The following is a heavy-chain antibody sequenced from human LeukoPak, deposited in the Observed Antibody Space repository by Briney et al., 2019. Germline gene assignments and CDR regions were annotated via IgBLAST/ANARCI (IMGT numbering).Heavy chain of an antibody. CDR1: GFTLSSYA. CDR2: ISGSGGST. V-gene: IGHV3-23*01. D-gene: IGHD3-22*01. J-gene: IGHJ3*02. CDR3: ARTYYYDSSGYLDAYDI. Sequence: GGSLRLSCASSGFTLSSYAMSWVRQARGRGLEWASAISGSGGSTYYADSVKGRFNISRDNSKNTLYLQMNSLRAEDTAVYYCARTYYYDSSGYLDAYDIWGQGTMVTVSS.